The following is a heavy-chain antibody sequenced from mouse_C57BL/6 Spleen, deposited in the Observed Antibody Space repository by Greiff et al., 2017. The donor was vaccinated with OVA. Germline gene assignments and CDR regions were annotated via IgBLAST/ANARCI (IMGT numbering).Heavy chain of an antibody. CDR1: GYAFSSSW. CDR3: ASPDYYGSSYWFAY. J-gene: IGHJ3*01. Sequence: VQLVESGPELVKPGASVKISCKASGYAFSSSWMNWVKQRPGKGLEWIGRIYPGDGDTNYNGKFKGKATLTADKSSSTAYMQLSSLTSEDSAVYFGASPDYYGSSYWFAYWGQGTLVTVSA. D-gene: IGHD1-1*01. V-gene: IGHV1-82*01. CDR2: IYPGDGDT.